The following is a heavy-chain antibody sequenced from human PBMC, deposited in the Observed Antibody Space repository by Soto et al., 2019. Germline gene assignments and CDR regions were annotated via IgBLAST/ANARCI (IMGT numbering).Heavy chain of an antibody. J-gene: IGHJ4*02. CDR3: ARRWGDYFDY. D-gene: IGHD3-16*01. Sequence: PSETLSLTCAVSGGSISSGGYSWTWIRQPPGKGLEWIGYIYHSGSTNYNPSPKSRVTISVDTSKNQFSLKLSSVTAADTAVYYCARRWGDYFDYWGQGTLVTVSS. V-gene: IGHV4-30-2*01. CDR1: GGSISSGGYS. CDR2: IYHSGST.